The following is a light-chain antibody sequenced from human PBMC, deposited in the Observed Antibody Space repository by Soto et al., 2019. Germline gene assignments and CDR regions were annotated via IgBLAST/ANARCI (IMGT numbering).Light chain of an antibody. CDR1: QGIINY. J-gene: IGKJ1*01. CDR2: KAS. V-gene: IGKV1-5*03. CDR3: QQYTTASRT. Sequence: IQLTQSPSSLSASMGDRVTVTCRASQGIINYLAWYQQKPGKAPKLLIYKASRLQSGVPSRFSGSGSGTEFTLTINSLQPDDFATYYCQQYTTASRTFGQGTKVEIK.